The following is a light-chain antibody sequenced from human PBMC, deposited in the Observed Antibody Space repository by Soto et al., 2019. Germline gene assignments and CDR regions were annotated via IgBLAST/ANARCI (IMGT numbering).Light chain of an antibody. V-gene: IGKV1-39*01. J-gene: IGKJ5*01. CDR1: QTISSY. Sequence: DIQMTQPSSSLSASVGARDTITCRACQTISSYLNWYQQKPGQAPKLLIYVASSLQGGVPSRSSGSGSGTDFTLTIGSLQPDDFATYYCQQSYSTPITFGQGTRLEIK. CDR2: VAS. CDR3: QQSYSTPIT.